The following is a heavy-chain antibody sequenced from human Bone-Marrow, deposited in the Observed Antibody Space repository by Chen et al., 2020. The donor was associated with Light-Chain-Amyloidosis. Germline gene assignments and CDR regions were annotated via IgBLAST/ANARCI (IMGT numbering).Heavy chain of an antibody. J-gene: IGHJ4*02. CDR1: GFTFGTYS. V-gene: IGHV3-48*01. CDR2: ISSNGNAI. Sequence: VQLVESGGGLVQPGGSLRLSCAASGFTFGTYSLTWVRQAPGKGLEWLSYISSNGNAIFYAASVRGRFTISRDNANSSLYLQMRNLRVEDTAVYYWARDSGESAADDFWGQGTLVTVSS. D-gene: IGHD6-13*01. CDR3: ARDSGESAADDF.